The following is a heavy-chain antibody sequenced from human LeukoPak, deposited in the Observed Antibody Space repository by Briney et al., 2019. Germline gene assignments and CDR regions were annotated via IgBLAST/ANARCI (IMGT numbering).Heavy chain of an antibody. Sequence: GGCLRLSCAASGFTFSSYGMHWVRQAPGKGLEWVAFIRYDGSNKYYADSVKGRFTISRDNSKNTLYLQMNSLRAEDTAVYYCARAGGGDYGGAFDIWGQGTMVTVSS. CDR3: ARAGGGDYGGAFDI. V-gene: IGHV3-30*02. CDR2: IRYDGSNK. D-gene: IGHD4-17*01. J-gene: IGHJ3*02. CDR1: GFTFSSYG.